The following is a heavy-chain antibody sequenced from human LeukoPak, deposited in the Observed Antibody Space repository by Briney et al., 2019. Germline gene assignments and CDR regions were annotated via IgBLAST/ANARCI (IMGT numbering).Heavy chain of an antibody. V-gene: IGHV3-72*01. Sequence: GGSLRLSCAASGFTFSDHYIDWVRQAPGKGLEWVGRSRDKGNSYTTAYAASVRGRFTISRDDSKNSLYLQMNSLKIEDTAVYYCARGSSSGTIDLFDYWGQGTLVTVSS. CDR1: GFTFSDHY. CDR2: SRDKGNSYTT. CDR3: ARGSSSGTIDLFDY. D-gene: IGHD3-22*01. J-gene: IGHJ4*02.